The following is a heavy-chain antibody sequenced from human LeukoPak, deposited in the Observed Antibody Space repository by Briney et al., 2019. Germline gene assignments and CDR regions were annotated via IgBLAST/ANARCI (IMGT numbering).Heavy chain of an antibody. CDR2: IYNSGST. D-gene: IGHD3-16*01. Sequence: SETLSLTCTVSGGSISSSSYYWGWIRQPPGKGLEWIGSIYNSGSTYYNPSLKSRVTISIDTSKNQFSLKLSSVTATDTAIYYCARRFGGSWFDPWGQGTLVTVSS. CDR1: GGSISSSSYY. J-gene: IGHJ5*02. V-gene: IGHV4-39*01. CDR3: ARRFGGSWFDP.